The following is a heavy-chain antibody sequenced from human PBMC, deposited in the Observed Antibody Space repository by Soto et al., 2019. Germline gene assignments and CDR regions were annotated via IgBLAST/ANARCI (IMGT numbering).Heavy chain of an antibody. D-gene: IGHD5-12*01. Sequence: QVHLVQSGVEVKTPGASVKVSCQASGYTFFTYDISWVRQAPGQGLEWMGWISTYSGDTKYAQKFQGGVTMTTDTSTTKAYLELRSLRSDDTAVYYCARHHGPTTSETWFEPRGQGTLVSVSS. CDR1: GYTFFTYD. CDR2: ISTYSGDT. CDR3: ARHHGPTTSETWFEP. V-gene: IGHV1-18*01. J-gene: IGHJ5*02.